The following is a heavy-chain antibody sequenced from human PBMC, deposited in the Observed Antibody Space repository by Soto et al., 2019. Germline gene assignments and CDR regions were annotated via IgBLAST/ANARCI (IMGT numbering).Heavy chain of an antibody. V-gene: IGHV1-18*01. CDR3: AREDDFWSGGHYFDF. J-gene: IGHJ4*02. CDR2: ISAYNGNT. CDR1: GYTFTSYG. D-gene: IGHD3-3*01. Sequence: QVQLVQSGAEVKKPGASVKVSCKASGYTFTSYGISWVRQAPGQGLEWMGWISAYNGNTNYAQKLQGRVTMTTDTSTSTAHMELRSQRSDDTAVYYCAREDDFWSGGHYFDFWGQGTLVTVSS.